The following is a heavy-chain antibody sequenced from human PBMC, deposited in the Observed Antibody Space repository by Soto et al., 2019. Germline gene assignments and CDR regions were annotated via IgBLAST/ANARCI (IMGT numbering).Heavy chain of an antibody. CDR3: ARAGMWLGQLD. J-gene: IGHJ4*02. CDR2: IYSGGAT. Sequence: EVQVVESGGGLIQPGGSLRLSCVVSGFPDTAYYTNWVRQAPGKGLEWVATIYSGGATYYANSVKGRFTVSGDNSKNTLNLQMNNLRAEDTAVYYCARAGMWLGQLDWGQGSLVTVSS. CDR1: GFPDTAYY. V-gene: IGHV3-53*01. D-gene: IGHD5-12*01.